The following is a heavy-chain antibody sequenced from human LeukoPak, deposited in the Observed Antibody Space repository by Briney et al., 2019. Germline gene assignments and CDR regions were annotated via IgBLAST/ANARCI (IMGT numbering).Heavy chain of an antibody. D-gene: IGHD2-15*01. Sequence: PGGSLRLSCAASGFTFSSYAMSWVRQAPGKGLEWVSAISGSGGSTYYADSVKGRFTISRDNSKNTLYLQMNSLRAEDTAVYYCAESRSPRLYCSGGSCYFDYWGQGTLVTVSS. V-gene: IGHV3-23*01. CDR1: GFTFSSYA. J-gene: IGHJ4*02. CDR2: ISGSGGST. CDR3: AESRSPRLYCSGGSCYFDY.